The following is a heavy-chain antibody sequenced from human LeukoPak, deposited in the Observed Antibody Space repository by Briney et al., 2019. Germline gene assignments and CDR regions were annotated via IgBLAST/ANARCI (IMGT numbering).Heavy chain of an antibody. J-gene: IGHJ4*02. V-gene: IGHV4-31*03. CDR3: ARAERDYFGSGPFDL. CDR2: IFSNGGT. Sequence: SQTLSLTCTVSSGSNNRGGFYLSWVRQPPGKGLEWLGYIFSNGGTYYDPSLESRLSISGDSSKTQFSLRLTSVTAADTAVYYCARAERDYFGSGPFDLWGQGTLVTVSS. D-gene: IGHD3-10*01. CDR1: SGSNNRGGFY.